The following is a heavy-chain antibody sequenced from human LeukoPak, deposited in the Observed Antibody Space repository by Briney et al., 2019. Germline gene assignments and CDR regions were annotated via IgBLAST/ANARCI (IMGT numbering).Heavy chain of an antibody. V-gene: IGHV3-48*03. Sequence: GGSLSFSGAAPGLPLSSLEMNGAGRAPGKGLGGVSYISSSGSTIYYADSVKGRFTISRDNAKNSLYLQMNSLRAEDTAVYYCARENGSGSYSGYYYMDVWGKGTTVTISS. J-gene: IGHJ6*03. CDR3: ARENGSGSYSGYYYMDV. CDR1: GLPLSSLE. D-gene: IGHD3-10*01. CDR2: ISSSGSTI.